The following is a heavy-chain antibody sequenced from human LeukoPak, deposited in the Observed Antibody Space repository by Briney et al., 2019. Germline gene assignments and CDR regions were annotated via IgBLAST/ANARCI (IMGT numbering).Heavy chain of an antibody. CDR2: IHYSGRT. V-gene: IGHV4-59*11. CDR3: ARDVEAGNGYNYDS. CDR1: GASITSHY. J-gene: IGHJ4*02. Sequence: SETLSLTCAVSGASITSHYWGWIRQPPGKGLEWIGYIHYSGRTDYNPSLKSRVTISVDTSNTQFSLKLDSVTAADTALYYCARDVEAGNGYNYDSWGQGTLVTVSS. D-gene: IGHD5-24*01.